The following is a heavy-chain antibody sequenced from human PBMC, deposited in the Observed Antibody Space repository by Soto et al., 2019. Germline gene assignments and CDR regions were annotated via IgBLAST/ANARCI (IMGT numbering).Heavy chain of an antibody. V-gene: IGHV3-33*01. CDR2: IWYDGSNK. CDR1: GFTFSSYG. Sequence: QVQLVESGRGVVQPGRSLRLSCAASGFTFSSYGMHWVRQAPGKGLEWVAVIWYDGSNKYYADSVKGRFTISRDNSKNTLYLQMNSLRAEDTAVYYCVRGSPRNTDFDYWGQETLATVSS. CDR3: VRGSPRNTDFDY. D-gene: IGHD1-1*01. J-gene: IGHJ4*02.